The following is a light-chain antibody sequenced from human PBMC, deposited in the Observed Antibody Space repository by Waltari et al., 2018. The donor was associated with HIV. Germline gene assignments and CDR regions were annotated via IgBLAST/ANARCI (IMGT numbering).Light chain of an antibody. CDR2: EVS. CDR3: CSYAGSSTYV. V-gene: IGLV2-23*02. CDR1: SRVGGGYNL. J-gene: IGLJ1*01. Sequence: QSALTQPASGSGSPGQSITISCTATSRVGGGYNLVSWYQQHTGKPPNLMSYEVSKRPSGVSNRFSGSKSGNTASLTISGLQAEDEADYYCCSYAGSSTYVFGTGTKVTVL.